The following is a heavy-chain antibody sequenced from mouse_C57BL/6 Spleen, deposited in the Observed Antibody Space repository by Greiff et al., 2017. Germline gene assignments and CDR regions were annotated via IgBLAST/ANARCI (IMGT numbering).Heavy chain of an antibody. CDR2: INPGSGGT. Sequence: VKLQGSGAELVRPGTSVKVSCKASGYAFTNYLIEWVKQRPGQGLEWIGVINPGSGGTNYNEKFKGKATLTADKSSSTAYMQLSSLTSEDSAVYYSTPLITTVVADYWGQGTTLTVSS. D-gene: IGHD1-1*01. V-gene: IGHV1-54*01. J-gene: IGHJ2*01. CDR1: GYAFTNYL. CDR3: TPLITTVVADY.